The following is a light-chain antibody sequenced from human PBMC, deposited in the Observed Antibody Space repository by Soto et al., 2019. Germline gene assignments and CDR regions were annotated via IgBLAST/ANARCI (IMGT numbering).Light chain of an antibody. Sequence: QSVLTQPPSVSAAPGQKVTISCSGSSSNIGSNYLSWYQQLPGTAPKLLIYDSNKRPSGIPDRFSGSKSATSATLGITGLQTGDEADYYCGTWDSGLSVWVFGGGTKVTVL. V-gene: IGLV1-51*01. CDR2: DSN. CDR1: SSNIGSNY. CDR3: GTWDSGLSVWV. J-gene: IGLJ3*02.